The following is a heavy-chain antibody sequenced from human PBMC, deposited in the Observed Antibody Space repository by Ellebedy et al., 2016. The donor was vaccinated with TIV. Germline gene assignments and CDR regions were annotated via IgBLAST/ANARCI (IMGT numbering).Heavy chain of an antibody. CDR2: INPNSGGT. V-gene: IGHV1-2*02. CDR1: GYTFTGSY. J-gene: IGHJ4*02. CDR3: ARDRRGEQHPYFDY. D-gene: IGHD3-16*01. Sequence: AASVTVSCKASGYTFTGSYMHWVRQAPGQGLEWMGWINPNSGGTNYAQKFQGVVTMTRDTSTSTVYMELSSLRSEDTAVYYSARDRRGEQHPYFDYWGQGTLVTVSS.